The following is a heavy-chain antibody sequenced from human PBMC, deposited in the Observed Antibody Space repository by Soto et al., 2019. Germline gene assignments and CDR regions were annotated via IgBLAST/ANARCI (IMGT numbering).Heavy chain of an antibody. V-gene: IGHV3-30-3*01. Sequence: QVQLVESGGGVVQPGRSLRLSCAASGFTFSNYAMHWVRQAPGKGLEWVAVISYDGSNKYYADSVKGRFTISRDNSKNTVYRQRNSLRAEDTAVYYCARERSHSSSAYFDYWGQGTLVTVSS. CDR2: ISYDGSNK. D-gene: IGHD6-6*01. CDR3: ARERSHSSSAYFDY. CDR1: GFTFSNYA. J-gene: IGHJ4*02.